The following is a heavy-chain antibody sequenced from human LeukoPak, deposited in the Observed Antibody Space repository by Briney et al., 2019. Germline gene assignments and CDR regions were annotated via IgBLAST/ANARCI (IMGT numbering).Heavy chain of an antibody. V-gene: IGHV4-4*02. CDR1: GGSITQTNY. CDR2: VKLQGGT. Sequence: SETLSLTWDVSGGSITQTNYWTWVRQPPGKGLEWIGEVKLQGGTNYNPSLLRRVAISVDTTANHVSLQMTAVTTPDTAVYHCVGKGGSYRPLDYSGQGTLVTASS. D-gene: IGHD3-16*02. J-gene: IGHJ4*02. CDR3: VGKGGSYRPLDY.